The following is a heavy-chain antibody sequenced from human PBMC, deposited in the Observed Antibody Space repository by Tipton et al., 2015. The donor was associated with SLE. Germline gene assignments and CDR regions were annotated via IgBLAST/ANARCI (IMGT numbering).Heavy chain of an antibody. V-gene: IGHV3-53*01. CDR3: AKGGIVVVVAALDY. CDR2: IYSGGST. D-gene: IGHD2-15*01. J-gene: IGHJ4*02. Sequence: SLRLSCAASGFTVSSNYMSWVRQAPGKGLEWVSVIYSGGSTYYADSVKGRFTISRDNSKNTLYLQMNSLRAEDTAVYYCAKGGIVVVVAALDYWGQGTLVTVSS. CDR1: GFTVSSNY.